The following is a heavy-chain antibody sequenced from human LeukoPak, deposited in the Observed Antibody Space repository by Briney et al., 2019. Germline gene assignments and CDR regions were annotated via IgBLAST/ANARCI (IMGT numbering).Heavy chain of an antibody. Sequence: PGGSLRLSCAASGFTVSSNYMSWVRQAPGKGLEWVSVIYSGGSTYYADSAKGRFTISRHNSKNTLYLQMNSLRAEDTAVYYCARVREYYDNLTGYYPDAFDIWGQGTMVTVSS. V-gene: IGHV3-53*04. CDR2: IYSGGST. CDR3: ARVREYYDNLTGYYPDAFDI. J-gene: IGHJ3*02. D-gene: IGHD3-9*01. CDR1: GFTVSSNY.